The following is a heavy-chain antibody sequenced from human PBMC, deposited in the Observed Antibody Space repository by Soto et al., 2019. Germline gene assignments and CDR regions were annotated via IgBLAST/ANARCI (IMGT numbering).Heavy chain of an antibody. D-gene: IGHD5-12*01. Sequence: PGGSLRLSCAASGFTFSSYAMSWVRQAPGKGLEWVSAISGSGGSTYYADSVKGRFTISRDNSKNTLYLQMNSLRAEDMAVYYCAKFRGYPWFFDYWGQGTLVTVSS. J-gene: IGHJ4*02. CDR2: ISGSGGST. CDR3: AKFRGYPWFFDY. CDR1: GFTFSSYA. V-gene: IGHV3-23*01.